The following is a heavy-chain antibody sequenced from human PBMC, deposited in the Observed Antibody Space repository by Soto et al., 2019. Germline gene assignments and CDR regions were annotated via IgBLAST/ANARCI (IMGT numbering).Heavy chain of an antibody. CDR3: AAHSSGWPYYYYYGMDV. Sequence: SETLSLTCTVSGGSISSSSYYWGWIRQPPGKGLEWIGSIYYSGSTYYNPSLKSRVTISVDTSKNQFSLKLSSVTAADTAAYYCAAHSSGWPYYYYYGMDVWGKGTTVT. CDR2: IYYSGST. D-gene: IGHD6-19*01. V-gene: IGHV4-39*01. J-gene: IGHJ6*04. CDR1: GGSISSSSYY.